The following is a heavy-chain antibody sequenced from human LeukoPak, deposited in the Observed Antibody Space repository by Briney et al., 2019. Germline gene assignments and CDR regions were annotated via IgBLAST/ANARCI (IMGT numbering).Heavy chain of an antibody. V-gene: IGHV3-74*01. CDR3: ARPRGAAAGTFGFDP. D-gene: IGHD6-13*01. J-gene: IGHJ5*02. CDR2: INSDGSGT. CDR1: GLTFSSYW. Sequence: GGSLRLSCAASGLTFSSYWMHWVRQAPGKGLVWVSRINSDGSGTTYADSVKGRFTISRDNSKNTLYLQMNSLRAEDTAVYYCARPRGAAAGTFGFDPWGQGTLVTVSS.